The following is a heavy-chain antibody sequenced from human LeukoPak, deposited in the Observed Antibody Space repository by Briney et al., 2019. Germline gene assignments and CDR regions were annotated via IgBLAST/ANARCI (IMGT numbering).Heavy chain of an antibody. CDR1: GFTFSSYW. J-gene: IGHJ4*02. CDR2: INSDGSSI. Sequence: GGSLRLSCAASGFTFSSYWMHWVRQAPGKGLVRVSRINSDGSSITYADSVKGRFTISRDNAKNTLYLQMNSLRAEDTAVYYCARDPRGYSYGYNSWGQGTLVTVSS. V-gene: IGHV3-74*01. CDR3: ARDPRGYSYGYNS. D-gene: IGHD5-18*01.